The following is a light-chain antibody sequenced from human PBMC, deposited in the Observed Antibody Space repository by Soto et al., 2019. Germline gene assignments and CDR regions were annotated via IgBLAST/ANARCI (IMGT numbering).Light chain of an antibody. Sequence: QTVVTQLPSFSVSLGGTVTLTCGLSSGSVSTSYYPSWYQQTAGQAPRTLIYSTNTRSSGVPGRFSGSILWNKAALTIRGGQADDESEYYCVLYRGSGIAVFGGGTKRTV. CDR3: VLYRGSGIAV. V-gene: IGLV8-61*01. CDR2: STN. J-gene: IGLJ2*01. CDR1: SGSVSTSYY.